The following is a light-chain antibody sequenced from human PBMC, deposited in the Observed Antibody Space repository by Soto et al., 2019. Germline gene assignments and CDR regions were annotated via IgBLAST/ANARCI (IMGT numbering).Light chain of an antibody. CDR3: QQGYLTPRT. CDR1: QRISSS. CDR2: AAS. Sequence: IQMTPSPSSLSASVGDRVTITCRASQRISSSLNWYQHKVGRAPKFLIYAASSLQTGVPSRFSGSESGTDFPLTLSSVQTEDFANYYCQQGYLTPRTFGQRTKLEIK. V-gene: IGKV1-39*01. J-gene: IGKJ2*01.